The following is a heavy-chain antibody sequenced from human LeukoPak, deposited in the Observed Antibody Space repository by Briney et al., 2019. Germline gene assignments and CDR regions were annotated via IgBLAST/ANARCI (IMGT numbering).Heavy chain of an antibody. Sequence: GRSLRLSCAASGFTFSSYGMHWVRQAPGKGLEWVAVIWYDGSNKYYADSVKGRFTISRDNSKNTLYLQMNSLRAEDTAVYYCARDCGGDCYRSDYWGQGTLVTVSS. CDR3: ARDCGGDCYRSDY. CDR1: GFTFSSYG. J-gene: IGHJ4*02. CDR2: IWYDGSNK. V-gene: IGHV3-33*01. D-gene: IGHD2-21*02.